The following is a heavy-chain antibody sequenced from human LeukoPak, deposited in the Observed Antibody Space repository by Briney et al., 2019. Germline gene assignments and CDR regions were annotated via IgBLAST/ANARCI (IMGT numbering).Heavy chain of an antibody. D-gene: IGHD6-19*01. Sequence: GASVKVSCKASGDTFTSYYMHWVRQAPGQGLEWMGIINPSGGSTSYAQKFQGRVTMTRDTSTSTVYMELSSLRSEDTAVYYCAIIGILAGGIDRFDYWGQGTLVTVSS. CDR3: AIIGILAGGIDRFDY. CDR1: GDTFTSYY. V-gene: IGHV1-46*01. J-gene: IGHJ4*02. CDR2: INPSGGST.